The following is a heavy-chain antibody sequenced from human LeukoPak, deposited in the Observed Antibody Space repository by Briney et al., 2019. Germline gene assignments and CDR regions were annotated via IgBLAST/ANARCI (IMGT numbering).Heavy chain of an antibody. Sequence: GSSVKVSCKASGGTFSSYAVSWVRQAPGQGLEWMGRIIPILGIANYAQKFQGRVTITADKSTSTAYMELSSLRSQDTAVYYCARARIAAAGILDYWGQGTLVTVSS. CDR2: IIPILGIA. D-gene: IGHD6-13*01. J-gene: IGHJ4*02. CDR3: ARARIAAAGILDY. CDR1: GGTFSSYA. V-gene: IGHV1-69*04.